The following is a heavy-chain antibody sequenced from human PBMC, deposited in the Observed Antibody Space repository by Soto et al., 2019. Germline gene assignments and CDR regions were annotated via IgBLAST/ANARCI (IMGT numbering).Heavy chain of an antibody. J-gene: IGHJ6*02. V-gene: IGHV5-10-1*01. CDR1: GYSFTSYW. CDR3: AIYCSSTSCPRGDYYYYGMDV. Sequence: GESLKISCKGSGYSFTSYWISWVRQMPGKGLEWMGRIDPSDSYTNYSPSFQGHVTISADKSISTAYLQWSSLKASDTAIYYCAIYCSSTSCPRGDYYYYGMDVWGQGTTVTVSS. D-gene: IGHD2-2*01. CDR2: IDPSDSYT.